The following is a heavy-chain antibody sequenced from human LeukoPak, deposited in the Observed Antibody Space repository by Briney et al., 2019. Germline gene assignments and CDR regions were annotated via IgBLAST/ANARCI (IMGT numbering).Heavy chain of an antibody. D-gene: IGHD3-10*01. CDR3: ARDPRNLGLDP. Sequence: GGSLRLSCAASGFTFSGYWMHWVRQPPGKGLLWVSRIDGDGSNTNYADSVKGRFTISRDNAKNTLYLQVNNLRVEDTAVYYCARDPRNLGLDPWGQGTLVTVSS. CDR2: IDGDGSNT. V-gene: IGHV3-74*01. CDR1: GFTFSGYW. J-gene: IGHJ5*02.